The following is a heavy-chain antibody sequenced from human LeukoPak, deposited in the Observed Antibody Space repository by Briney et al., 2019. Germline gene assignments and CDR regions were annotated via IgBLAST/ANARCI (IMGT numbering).Heavy chain of an antibody. V-gene: IGHV4-4*07. J-gene: IGHJ4*02. CDR1: GGSISSYY. D-gene: IGHD1-26*01. CDR3: ARENSGSYREFDY. CDR2: IYTSGST. Sequence: PSETLSLTCTVSGGSISSYYWSWIRQPAGKGLEWTGRIYTSGSTNYNASLKSRVSMSVDTSKNQFPLKLSSVTAADTAVFYCARENSGSYREFDYWGQGTLITVSS.